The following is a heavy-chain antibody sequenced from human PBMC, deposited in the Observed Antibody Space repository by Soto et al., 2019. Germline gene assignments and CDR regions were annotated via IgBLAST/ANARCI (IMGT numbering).Heavy chain of an antibody. Sequence: PGGSLRLSCVTSGFSFSTFWLNWGRQAPGKGLEWVANINQDGSEKYYADSVKGRFTISRDNAKNSLYLQMNSLRAEDTALYYCARDSFQSGIFGYWGQGTLVTVSS. D-gene: IGHD2-21*01. CDR1: GFSFSTFW. CDR3: ARDSFQSGIFGY. J-gene: IGHJ4*01. CDR2: INQDGSEK. V-gene: IGHV3-7*01.